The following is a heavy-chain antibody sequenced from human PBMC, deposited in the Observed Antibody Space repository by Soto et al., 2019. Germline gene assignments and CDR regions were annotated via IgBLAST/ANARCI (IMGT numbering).Heavy chain of an antibody. Sequence: QVQLVQSGAEVKKPGSSVKVSCKAFGGTFSSSAISWVRQAPGQGLEWMGGIIPIFRTPDYALKFQGRVTIIAEESTSKAYMELSSLTSEDTAVYYCARYKDRLQLGGNYYYVLDVWGQGTTVTVSS. CDR3: ARYKDRLQLGGNYYYVLDV. J-gene: IGHJ6*02. CDR2: IIPIFRTP. D-gene: IGHD5-12*01. CDR1: GGTFSSSA. V-gene: IGHV1-69*12.